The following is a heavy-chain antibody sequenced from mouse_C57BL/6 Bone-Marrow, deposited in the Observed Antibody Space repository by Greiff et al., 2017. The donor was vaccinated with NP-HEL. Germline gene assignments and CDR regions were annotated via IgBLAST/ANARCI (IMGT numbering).Heavy chain of an antibody. CDR2: ISNGGGST. J-gene: IGHJ4*01. Sequence: EVMLVESGGGLVQPGGSLKLSCAASGFTFSDYYMYWVRQTPEKRLEWVAYISNGGGSTYSPATVKGRFPISRDNAKNTLYLQMSRLKAEDTAMYYCARQRGYGNYYAMDYWGQGTSVTVSS. CDR3: ARQRGYGNYYAMDY. D-gene: IGHD2-10*02. V-gene: IGHV5-12*01. CDR1: GFTFSDYY.